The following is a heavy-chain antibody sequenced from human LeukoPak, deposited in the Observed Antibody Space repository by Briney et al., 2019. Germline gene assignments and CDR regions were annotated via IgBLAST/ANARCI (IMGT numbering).Heavy chain of an antibody. CDR2: TNGGGVRP. J-gene: IGHJ3*02. CDR3: AKHQGVFQYFDWASDGFDI. Sequence: GGSLRLSCAASGFTFSNYAMSWVRQAPGKGLEWVSGTNGGGVRPQYADSVKGRFTVTRDNSKNTLYLQMNSLRAEDTALYYCAKHQGVFQYFDWASDGFDIWGQGTLVTVSS. D-gene: IGHD3-9*01. CDR1: GFTFSNYA. V-gene: IGHV3-23*01.